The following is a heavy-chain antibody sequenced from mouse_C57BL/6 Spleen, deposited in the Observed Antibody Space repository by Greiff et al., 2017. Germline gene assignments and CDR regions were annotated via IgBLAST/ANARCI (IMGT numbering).Heavy chain of an antibody. CDR2: IGPNSGGT. V-gene: IGHV1-72*01. Sequence: QVQLKQPGAELVKPGASVKLSCKASGYTFTSYWMHWVKQRPGRGLEWIGRIGPNSGGTKYNEKFKSKATLTVVKPSSTAYMQRSSLTSEDSAFYYCARGFTTLVECYAMYYRGQGTSVTVSS. J-gene: IGHJ4*01. CDR1: GYTFTSYW. D-gene: IGHD1-1*01. CDR3: ARGFTTLVECYAMYY.